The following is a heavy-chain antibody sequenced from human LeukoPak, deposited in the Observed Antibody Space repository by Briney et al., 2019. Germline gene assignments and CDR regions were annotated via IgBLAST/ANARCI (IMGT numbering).Heavy chain of an antibody. CDR2: INHSGST. V-gene: IGHV4-34*01. CDR1: GGSFSGYY. D-gene: IGHD4-17*01. Sequence: SQTLSLTCAVYGGSFSGYYWSWIRQPPAKGLEWIGEINHSGSTTYTPSPKRRVTISVDKYKNQFSMKLSSVTAADTAVYYCARRRWHTVSEADGDLNWFDPWGQGTLVTVSS. J-gene: IGHJ5*02. CDR3: ARRRWHTVSEADGDLNWFDP.